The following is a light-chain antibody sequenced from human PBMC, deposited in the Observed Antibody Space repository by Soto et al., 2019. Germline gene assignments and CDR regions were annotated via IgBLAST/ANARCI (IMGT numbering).Light chain of an antibody. J-gene: IGKJ5*01. CDR3: QQRHMWPIT. CDR2: DAS. Sequence: EFVLTQSPGTLSLSPGERATLSCRASQTVRNNYLAWYQQKPGQAPRLLIYDASNRATGIPPRFSGSGSGTDFTLTISSLEPEDSAVYYCQQRHMWPITFGQGTRLEIK. V-gene: IGKV3-11*01. CDR1: QTVRNNY.